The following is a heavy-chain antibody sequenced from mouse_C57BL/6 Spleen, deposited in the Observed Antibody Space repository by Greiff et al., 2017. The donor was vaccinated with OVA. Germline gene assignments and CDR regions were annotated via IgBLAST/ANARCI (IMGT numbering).Heavy chain of an antibody. J-gene: IGHJ2*01. V-gene: IGHV7-3*01. CDR3: ARYHRAFDY. CDR1: GFTFTDYY. CDR2: IRNKANGYTT. Sequence: EVKLMESGGGLVQPGGSLSLSCAASGFTFTDYYMSWVRQPPGKALEWLGFIRNKANGYTTEYSASVKGRFTISRDNSQSILYLQMNALRAEDSATYYCARYHRAFDYWGQGTTLTVSS.